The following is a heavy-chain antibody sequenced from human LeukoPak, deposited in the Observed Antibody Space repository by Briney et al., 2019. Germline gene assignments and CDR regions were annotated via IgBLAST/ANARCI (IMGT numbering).Heavy chain of an antibody. CDR1: GGSISSYY. D-gene: IGHD3-22*01. CDR3: ARADKPYYYYGMDV. CDR2: IYYSGST. V-gene: IGHV4-59*01. J-gene: IGHJ6*02. Sequence: SETLSLTCTVSGGSISSYYWSWIRQPPGKGLEWIRYIYYSGSTNYNPSLKSRVTISVDTSKNQFSLKLSFVTAADTAVYYCARADKPYYYYGMDVWGQGTTVTVSS.